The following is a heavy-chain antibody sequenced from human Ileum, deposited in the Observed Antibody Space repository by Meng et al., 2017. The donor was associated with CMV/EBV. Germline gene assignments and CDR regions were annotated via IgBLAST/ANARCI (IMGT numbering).Heavy chain of an antibody. CDR3: ARSPGQSSF. V-gene: IGHV3-48*03. D-gene: IGHD6-13*01. Sequence: GGSLRLSCAASGFTFSSYEMNWVRQAPGKGLEWVSFISSSGSSIYSADSVKGRFTISRDNAKNSLYLQMDSLRVEDSAVYYCARSPGQSSFWGLGTLVTVSS. CDR2: ISSSGSSI. J-gene: IGHJ4*02. CDR1: GFTFSSYE.